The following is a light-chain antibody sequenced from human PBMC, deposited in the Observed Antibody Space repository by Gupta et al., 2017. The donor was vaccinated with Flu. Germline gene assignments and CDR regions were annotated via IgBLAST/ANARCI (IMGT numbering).Light chain of an antibody. V-gene: IGLV1-40*01. CDR1: NSNIGAGYD. CDR2: ANS. CDR3: QSYDSSLSIGV. J-gene: IGLJ3*02. Sequence: QSVLTTPPSVSGAPGQRVSISCTGSNSNIGAGYDVHWYQQRPGTAPKVLLYANSNRASGVPDRFSGSKSGTSASLAITGLQADDEADYYCQSYDSSLSIGVFGGGTKVTVL.